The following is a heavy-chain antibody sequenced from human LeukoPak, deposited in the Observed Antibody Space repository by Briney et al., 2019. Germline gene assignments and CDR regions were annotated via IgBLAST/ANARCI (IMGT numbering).Heavy chain of an antibody. V-gene: IGHV4-39*01. CDR3: GRHGGNSYGFLFFDN. D-gene: IGHD5-18*01. CDR1: GGSINSDTHY. J-gene: IGHJ4*02. CDR2: ILSTGNT. Sequence: SETLSLTCDVSGGSINSDTHYWGWVRQPPGKGLEWIGSILSTGNTFYEPSLKSRVTISVDTSKNQFSLKTNFETAADTAVYYCGRHGGNSYGFLFFDNWGQGTLVTASS.